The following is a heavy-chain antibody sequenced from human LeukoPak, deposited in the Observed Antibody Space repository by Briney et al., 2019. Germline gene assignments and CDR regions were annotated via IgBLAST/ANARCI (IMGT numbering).Heavy chain of an antibody. CDR2: ISASGGST. V-gene: IGHV3-23*01. D-gene: IGHD3-3*01. CDR3: AKSRVSGLRFLEWVYFNY. Sequence: HPGGSLRLSCAASGFTFSSYAMTWVRQAPGKGLEWVSTISASGGSTYYAGSVKGRFTISRDNSRDTLYLQMNSLGAEDTARYYCAKSRVSGLRFLEWVYFNYWGQGTLVTVSS. CDR1: GFTFSSYA. J-gene: IGHJ4*02.